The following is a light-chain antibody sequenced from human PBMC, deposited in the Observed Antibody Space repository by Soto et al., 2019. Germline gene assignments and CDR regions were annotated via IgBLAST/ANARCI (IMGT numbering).Light chain of an antibody. Sequence: EIVLTQSPGTVSLSPGETATLSCRASQTVSSNYLAWYQQKPGQAPRLLIYGTTSRATGVPDRFSGGGSGTAFTLTISGLEPEDFALYNCQQYCSSPPTFGGGTKVEV. CDR1: QTVSSNY. CDR2: GTT. J-gene: IGKJ4*01. CDR3: QQYCSSPPT. V-gene: IGKV3-20*01.